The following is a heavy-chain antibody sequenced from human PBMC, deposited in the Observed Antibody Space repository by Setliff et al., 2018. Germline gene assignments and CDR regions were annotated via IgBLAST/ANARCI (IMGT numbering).Heavy chain of an antibody. D-gene: IGHD1-26*01. V-gene: IGHV4-38-2*02. CDR3: ARDRRIVGARHAFDI. J-gene: IGHJ3*02. CDR1: GYSIRSGNY. Sequence: SETLSLTCAVSGYSIRSGNYWGWIRQPPGKGLEWIGSISHSGSAYYNPSLKSRVTISLDMSKNQFSLKLSSVTAADTAVYYCARDRRIVGARHAFDIWGQGTMVTVSS. CDR2: ISHSGSA.